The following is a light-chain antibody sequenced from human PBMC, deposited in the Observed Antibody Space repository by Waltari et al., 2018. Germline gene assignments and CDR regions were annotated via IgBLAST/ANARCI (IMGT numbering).Light chain of an antibody. V-gene: IGKV1-39*01. Sequence: DIQMSQSPSSLSASVGDTVTITCRPSQDIDSFLNWYQQKPGKAPTLLIFYAHSLANGVTSRFSGSGSGTEFTLTISSLQPDDFATYYCQQSYGNPPTFGRGTKVEVK. CDR2: YAH. J-gene: IGKJ4*02. CDR1: QDIDSF. CDR3: QQSYGNPPT.